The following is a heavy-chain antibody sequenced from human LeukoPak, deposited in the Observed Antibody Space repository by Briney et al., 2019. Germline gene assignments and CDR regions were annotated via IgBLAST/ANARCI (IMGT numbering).Heavy chain of an antibody. D-gene: IGHD6-13*01. Sequence: ASVKVSCKASGYTFTSYAMHWVRQAPGQRLEWMGWINAGNGNTKYSQKFQGRVTITRDTSASTAYMELSSLRSEDTAVYYCARDQYSSSWYPSGFDYWGQGTLVTVSS. J-gene: IGHJ4*02. V-gene: IGHV1-3*01. CDR2: INAGNGNT. CDR1: GYTFTSYA. CDR3: ARDQYSSSWYPSGFDY.